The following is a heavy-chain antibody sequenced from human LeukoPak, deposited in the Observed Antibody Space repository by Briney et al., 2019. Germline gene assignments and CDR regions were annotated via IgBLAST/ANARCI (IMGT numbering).Heavy chain of an antibody. CDR1: GFTFSSYS. CDR2: ISGSSSYR. CDR3: ARDASGWSRDC. J-gene: IGHJ4*02. V-gene: IGHV3-21*06. D-gene: IGHD6-19*01. Sequence: GGSLRLSCAASGFTFSSYSMSWVRQAPGKGLEWVSLISGSSSYRYYADSIKGRFTISRDNAKNSLYLQMDSLRVEDTAVYYCARDASGWSRDCWGQGTLVTVSS.